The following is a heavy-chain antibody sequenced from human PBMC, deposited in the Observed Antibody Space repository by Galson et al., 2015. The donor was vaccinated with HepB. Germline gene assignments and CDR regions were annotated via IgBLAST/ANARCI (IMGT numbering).Heavy chain of an antibody. D-gene: IGHD6-13*01. V-gene: IGHV3-30-3*01. J-gene: IGHJ4*02. Sequence: LRLSCAASGFTFSSYAMHWVRQAPGKGLEWVALISYDGSNKYYADSGKGRFTISRDNSKNTLYLQMNSLRAEDTAVYYCARECLSSSIYYFDYWGQGTLVTVSS. CDR2: ISYDGSNK. CDR1: GFTFSSYA. CDR3: ARECLSSSIYYFDY.